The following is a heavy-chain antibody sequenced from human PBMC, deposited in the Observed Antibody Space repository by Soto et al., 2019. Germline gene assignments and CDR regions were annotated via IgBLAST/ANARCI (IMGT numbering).Heavy chain of an antibody. V-gene: IGHV3-30-3*01. J-gene: IGHJ6*02. Sequence: QVQLVESGGGVVQPGRSLRLSCAASGFTFSSYTMHWVRQAPGKGLEWVAVISYDGSNKYYADSVKGRFTISRDNSKNTLYLQMNSLRAEDTAVYYCARAHYDFWSGYYGWVDYYGTDVWGQGTTVTVSS. CDR1: GFTFSSYT. CDR3: ARAHYDFWSGYYGWVDYYGTDV. CDR2: ISYDGSNK. D-gene: IGHD3-3*01.